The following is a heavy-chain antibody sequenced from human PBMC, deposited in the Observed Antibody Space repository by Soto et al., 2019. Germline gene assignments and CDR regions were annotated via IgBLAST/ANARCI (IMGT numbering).Heavy chain of an antibody. CDR2: IYYSGST. J-gene: IGHJ4*02. CDR3: ARGGSYDYVWGSYRSQPYYFDP. D-gene: IGHD3-16*02. CDR1: GGSISSGDYY. Sequence: SETLSLTCTVSGGSISSGDYYWSWIRQPPGKGLEWIGYIYYSGSTYYNPSLKSRVTISVDTSKNQFSLKLSSVTAADTAVYYCARGGSYDYVWGSYRSQPYYFDPWGQGTLVTVSS. V-gene: IGHV4-30-4*01.